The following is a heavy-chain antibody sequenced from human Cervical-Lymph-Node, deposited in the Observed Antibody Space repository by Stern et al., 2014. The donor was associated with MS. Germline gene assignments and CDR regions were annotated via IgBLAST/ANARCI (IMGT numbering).Heavy chain of an antibody. Sequence: EVQLEESGGGLVQPGGSLRLSCAASGFTFSSYAMSWVRQAPGKGLEWVSAISGSGGSTYYADSVKGRFTISRDNSKNTLYLQMNSLRAEDTAVYYCANINSYTVTPFDYWGQGTLVTVSS. D-gene: IGHD4-17*01. CDR3: ANINSYTVTPFDY. J-gene: IGHJ4*02. V-gene: IGHV3-23*04. CDR2: ISGSGGST. CDR1: GFTFSSYA.